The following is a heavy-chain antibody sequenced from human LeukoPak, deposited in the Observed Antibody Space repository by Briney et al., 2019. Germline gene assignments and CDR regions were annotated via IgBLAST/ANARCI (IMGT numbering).Heavy chain of an antibody. V-gene: IGHV3-33*01. CDR3: ARDQAGYFDY. CDR2: IWYDGSKK. D-gene: IGHD6-13*01. J-gene: IGHJ4*02. CDR1: GFTFSSYG. Sequence: GRSLRLSCAASGFTFSSYGMHWVRQAPGKGLEWVAVIWYDGSKKYYADSVKGRFTISRDNSKNTLYLQMSSLRAEDTAVYYCARDQAGYFDYWGQGTPVTVSS.